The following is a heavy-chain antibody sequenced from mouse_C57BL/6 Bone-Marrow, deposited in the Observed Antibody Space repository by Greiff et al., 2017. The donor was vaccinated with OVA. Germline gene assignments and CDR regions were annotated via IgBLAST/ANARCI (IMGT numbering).Heavy chain of an antibody. CDR1: GYTFTSYW. Sequence: QGQLKQPGAELVKPGASVKMSCKASGYTFTSYWITWVKQRPGQGLEWIGDIYPGSGSTNYNEKFKSKATLTVDTSSSTAYMQLSSLTSEDSAVYYCAETGLDSIFAYWGQGTLVTVSA. CDR3: AETGLDSIFAY. CDR2: IYPGSGST. V-gene: IGHV1-55*01. D-gene: IGHD2-10*02. J-gene: IGHJ3*01.